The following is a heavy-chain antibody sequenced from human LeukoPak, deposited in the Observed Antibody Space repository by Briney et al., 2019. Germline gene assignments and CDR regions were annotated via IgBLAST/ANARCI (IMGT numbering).Heavy chain of an antibody. V-gene: IGHV3-23*01. Sequence: GGSLRLSCAASGFTFSSYAMSWVRQASGKGLEWVPHVSGSGGSTYYADSVKGRFTISRDNSNNALYLQMNSLRGDDTAVYYCAKRTDVLTGYYNAWGLGTLVTVSS. CDR3: AKRTDVLTGYYNA. CDR1: GFTFSSYA. CDR2: VSGSGGST. J-gene: IGHJ5*02. D-gene: IGHD3-9*01.